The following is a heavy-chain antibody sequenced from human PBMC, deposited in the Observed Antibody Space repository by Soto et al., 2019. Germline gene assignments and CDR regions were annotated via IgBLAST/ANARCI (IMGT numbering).Heavy chain of an antibody. CDR2: ISGSGGST. D-gene: IGHD2-2*01. CDR3: AKDQVVVAPAAIIDRSDYYYGMDV. V-gene: IGHV3-23*01. CDR1: GFTFSSYA. Sequence: PGGSLRLSCAASGFTFSSYAMSWVRQAPGKGLEWVSAISGSGGSTYYADSVKGRFTISRDNSKNTLYLQMNSLRAEDTAVYYCAKDQVVVAPAAIIDRSDYYYGMDVWGQGTTVTVSS. J-gene: IGHJ6*02.